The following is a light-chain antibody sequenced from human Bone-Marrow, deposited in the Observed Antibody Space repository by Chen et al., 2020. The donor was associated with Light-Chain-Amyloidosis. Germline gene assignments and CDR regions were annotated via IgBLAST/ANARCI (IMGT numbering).Light chain of an antibody. CDR2: GSS. V-gene: IGKV3-20*01. Sequence: EIVLTQSPGTLSLSPGEGANLSCRASQTLSSNYLTWYQQNFGQAPRLLIYGSSSRATGIPDRFTGSGSGTDFTLTINRLEPEDFAMYYCQQYGTSPLTFGGGTKVEIK. CDR3: QQYGTSPLT. J-gene: IGKJ4*01. CDR1: QTLSSNY.